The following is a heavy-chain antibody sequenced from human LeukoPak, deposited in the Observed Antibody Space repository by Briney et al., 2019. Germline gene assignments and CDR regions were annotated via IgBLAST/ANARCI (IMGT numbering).Heavy chain of an antibody. CDR3: ALAPAGNFDY. CDR1: VGSFSGYY. V-gene: IGHV4-34*01. Sequence: SETLSLTCAVYVGSFSGYYWSWIRQPPGKGLEWIGEIHHSGSTNYNPSLKSRVTISVDTSKNQFSLKLSSVTAADTAVYYCALAPAGNFDYWGQGTLVTVSS. J-gene: IGHJ4*02. CDR2: IHHSGST. D-gene: IGHD6-19*01.